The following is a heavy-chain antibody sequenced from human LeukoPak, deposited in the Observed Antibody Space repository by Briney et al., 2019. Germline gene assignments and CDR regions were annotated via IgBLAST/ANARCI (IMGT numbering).Heavy chain of an antibody. V-gene: IGHV4-4*02. D-gene: IGHD6-19*01. J-gene: IGHJ4*02. CDR3: ARAVSGRGYYFDY. CDR2: IYHSGST. CDR1: GGSISSTNW. Sequence: SETLSLTCGVSGGSISSTNWWSWVRQPPGKGLEWIGEIYHSGSTNYNPSLKSRVTISVDKSKNQFSLNLSSVTAADTAVYYCARAVSGRGYYFDYWGQGTLVTVSS.